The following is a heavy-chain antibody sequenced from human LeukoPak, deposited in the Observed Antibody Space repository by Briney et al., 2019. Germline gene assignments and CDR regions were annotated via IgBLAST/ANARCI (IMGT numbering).Heavy chain of an antibody. J-gene: IGHJ5*02. CDR1: GFTFSSYG. Sequence: GGSLRLSCAASGFTFSSYGMHWVRQAPGKGLEWVAVIWYDGSNKYYADSVKGRFTISRDNSENTLYLQMNSLRAEDTAVYYCARDAYYDILTGYSPFDPWGQGTLVTVSS. D-gene: IGHD3-9*01. V-gene: IGHV3-33*08. CDR3: ARDAYYDILTGYSPFDP. CDR2: IWYDGSNK.